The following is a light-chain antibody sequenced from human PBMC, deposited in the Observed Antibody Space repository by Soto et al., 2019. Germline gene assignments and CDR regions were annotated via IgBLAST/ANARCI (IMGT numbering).Light chain of an antibody. J-gene: IGKJ1*01. CDR1: QSVSSN. CDR3: LQYHNLWA. CDR2: GAS. Sequence: EILLTQSPGALAVSPVEVATLSCRASQSVSSNLAWYQQKPGQAPRLLIYGASTRATGIPARFSGSGSGTEFTLTISSLQSEDFTVYSCLQYHNLWAFGQGTKVDIK. V-gene: IGKV3-15*01.